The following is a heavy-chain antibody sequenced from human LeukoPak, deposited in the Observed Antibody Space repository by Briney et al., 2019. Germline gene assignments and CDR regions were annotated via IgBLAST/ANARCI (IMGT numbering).Heavy chain of an antibody. V-gene: IGHV3-53*01. J-gene: IGHJ5*02. Sequence: PGGSLRLSCAASGFTVSNNYMSWVRQAPGKGLEWVSLIYSGGSTYYADSVKGRFTISRDNSKNTLYLQMNSLRAEDTAVYYCARGSGRYSSVPFDPWGQGTLVTVSS. CDR1: GFTVSNNY. CDR3: ARGSGRYSSVPFDP. CDR2: IYSGGST. D-gene: IGHD6-19*01.